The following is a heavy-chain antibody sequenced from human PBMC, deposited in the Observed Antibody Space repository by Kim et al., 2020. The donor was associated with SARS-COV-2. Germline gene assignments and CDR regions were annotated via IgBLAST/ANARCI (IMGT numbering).Heavy chain of an antibody. CDR1: GFTFSNYD. V-gene: IGHV3-13*01. Sequence: GGSLRLSCAASGFTFSNYDMHWVRQATGKGLEWVSAIGTAGDTYYPGSVKGRFTISRENAKNSLYLQMNSLRAGDTAVYYCARAGYYYGSGSYYNYYYMDVWGKGTTVTVSS. CDR2: IGTAGDT. D-gene: IGHD3-10*01. J-gene: IGHJ6*03. CDR3: ARAGYYYGSGSYYNYYYMDV.